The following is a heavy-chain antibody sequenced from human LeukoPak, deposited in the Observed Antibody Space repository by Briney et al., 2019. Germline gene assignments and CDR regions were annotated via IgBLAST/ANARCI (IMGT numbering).Heavy chain of an antibody. CDR1: GFTFSSYA. CDR3: VKGGYYLLNAFDM. J-gene: IGHJ3*02. CDR2: ISGSGGST. D-gene: IGHD3-22*01. V-gene: IGHV3-23*01. Sequence: GGSLRLSCAASGFTFSSYAMSWVRQAPGKGLEWVSAISGSGGSTYYADSVKGRFTISRDNAKNTLYLQMNSLRVEDTAVYYCVKGGYYLLNAFDMWGQGTIVTVSS.